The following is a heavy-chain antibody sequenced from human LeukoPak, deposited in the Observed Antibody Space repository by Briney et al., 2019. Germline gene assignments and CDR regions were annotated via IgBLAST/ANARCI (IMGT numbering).Heavy chain of an antibody. V-gene: IGHV4-34*01. Sequence: SETLSLTCAVYGLSFSGYYWIWIRQAPGKGLEWVGEINHGRSTNYNPSLKSRFTTSVDTSKNQFSLKLSSVTAADTAVYYCGRDLSSCAGDCYPDGFDYWGQGALVTLSS. CDR3: GRDLSSCAGDCYPDGFDY. D-gene: IGHD2-21*02. CDR2: INHGRST. CDR1: GLSFSGYY. J-gene: IGHJ4*02.